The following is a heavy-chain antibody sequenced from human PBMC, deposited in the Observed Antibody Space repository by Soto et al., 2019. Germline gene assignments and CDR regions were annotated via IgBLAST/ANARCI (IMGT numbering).Heavy chain of an antibody. CDR3: AKNQVPAAIRYFDY. CDR2: ISGSASGT. J-gene: IGHJ4*02. CDR1: GFTFSSYE. D-gene: IGHD2-2*02. V-gene: IGHV3-23*01. Sequence: GGSLRLSCAASGFTFSSYEMNWVRQAPGKGLEWVSAISGSASGTYYADSVKGRFTISRDNSKNTLYLQMNSLRAEDTAVYYCAKNQVPAAIRYFDYWGQGALVTVSS.